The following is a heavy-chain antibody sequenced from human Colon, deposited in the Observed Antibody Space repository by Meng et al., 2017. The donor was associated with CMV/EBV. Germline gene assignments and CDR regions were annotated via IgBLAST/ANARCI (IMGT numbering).Heavy chain of an antibody. CDR1: GFTFGDYA. J-gene: IGHJ4*02. D-gene: IGHD1-26*01. CDR3: ARHRSGSLDF. V-gene: IGHV3-23*03. CDR2: TYSGDTRT. Sequence: GESLKISCTASGFTFGDYAMSWVRQAPGKGLEWVSVTYSGDTRTYYADSVKGRFTISRDESKNTVYLQMNSLRIEDTAIYYCARHRSGSLDFWGPGTPVTVSS.